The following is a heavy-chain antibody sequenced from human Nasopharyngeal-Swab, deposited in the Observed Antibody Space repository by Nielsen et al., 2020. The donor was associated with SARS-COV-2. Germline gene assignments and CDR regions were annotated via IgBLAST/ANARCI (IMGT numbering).Heavy chain of an antibody. CDR2: INQDGSKE. Sequence: GESLKISCAVSGPTVSSTYMSWVRQAPGKGLEWVANINQDGSKEYYLDSVKGRFTISRDNAKNSVYLQMNSLRAEDTAVYFCVKDVGTTIFDYWGQGTPVIVSS. J-gene: IGHJ4*02. CDR3: VKDVGTTIFDY. V-gene: IGHV3-7*05. CDR1: GPTVSSTY. D-gene: IGHD1-7*01.